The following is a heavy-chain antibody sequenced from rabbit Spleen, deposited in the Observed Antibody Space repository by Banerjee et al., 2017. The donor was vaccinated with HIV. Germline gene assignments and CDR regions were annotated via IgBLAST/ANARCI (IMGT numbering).Heavy chain of an antibody. D-gene: IGHD8-1*01. V-gene: IGHV1S45*01. CDR2: IDPDFHST. CDR3: ARDTGSSFSSYGMDL. Sequence: QEQLEESGGGLVKPEGSLTLTCTASGFSFSSSYWICWVRQAPGKGLEWIGYIDPDFHSTYYATWVNDRFTLSSHNAQNTVDLQMNSLTPADTATYFCARDTGSSFSSYGMDLWGQGTLVTVS. J-gene: IGHJ6*01. CDR1: GFSFSSSYW.